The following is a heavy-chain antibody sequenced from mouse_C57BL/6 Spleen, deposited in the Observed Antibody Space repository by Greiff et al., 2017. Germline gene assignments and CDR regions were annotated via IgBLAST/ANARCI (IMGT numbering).Heavy chain of an antibody. J-gene: IGHJ3*01. CDR3: TGGGSSYLAY. V-gene: IGHV6-3*01. CDR1: GFTFSNYW. Sequence: EVQLQESGGGLVQPGGSMKLSCVASGFTFSNYWMNWVRQSPEKGLEWVAQIRLKSDNYATHYAESVKGRFTISRDDSKSSVYLQMNNLRAEDTGIYYCTGGGSSYLAYWGQGTLVTVSA. D-gene: IGHD1-1*01. CDR2: IRLKSDNYAT.